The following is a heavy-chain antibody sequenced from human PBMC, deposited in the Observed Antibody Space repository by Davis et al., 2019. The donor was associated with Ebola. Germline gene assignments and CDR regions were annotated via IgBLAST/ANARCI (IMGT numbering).Heavy chain of an antibody. CDR3: ARDPGRGSYSDFDY. V-gene: IGHV1-18*01. Sequence: AASVKVSCKASGYTFTSSGISWVRQAPGQGLEWMGWISAYNGNTKDAQKLQGRVTMTTDTSTSTAYMELRSLRSDDTAVYYCARDPGRGSYSDFDYWGQGTLVTVSS. D-gene: IGHD1-26*01. J-gene: IGHJ4*02. CDR2: ISAYNGNT. CDR1: GYTFTSSG.